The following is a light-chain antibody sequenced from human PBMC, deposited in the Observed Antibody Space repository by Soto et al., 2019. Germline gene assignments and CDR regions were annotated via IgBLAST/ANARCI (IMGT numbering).Light chain of an antibody. J-gene: IGLJ2*01. Sequence: SYELTQPPSVSVSPGQTASITCSGGKLGDKYTFWYQQKPGQSPVVVIYQDTNRPSGIPERFSGSNSGNTATLTISGTQAMDEADYYCQAWDSGTVIFGGGTKLTVL. CDR2: QDT. CDR1: KLGDKY. CDR3: QAWDSGTVI. V-gene: IGLV3-1*01.